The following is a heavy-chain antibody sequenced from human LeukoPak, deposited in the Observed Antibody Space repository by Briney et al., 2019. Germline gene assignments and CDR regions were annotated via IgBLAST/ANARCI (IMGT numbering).Heavy chain of an antibody. V-gene: IGHV5-51*01. CDR3: ARRGGIAAIDY. J-gene: IGHJ4*02. CDR1: GYIFTNYW. D-gene: IGHD2-15*01. Sequence: GESLKISCKGSGYIFTNYWIGWARQMPGKGLEWMGIIYPGDSDTRYSPSFQGQVTISADKSITTAYLQWSSLQASDSAKYYCARRGGIAAIDYWGQGTLVTVSS. CDR2: IYPGDSDT.